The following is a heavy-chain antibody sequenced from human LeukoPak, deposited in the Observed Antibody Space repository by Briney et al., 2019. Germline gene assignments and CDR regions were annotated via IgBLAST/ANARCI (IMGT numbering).Heavy chain of an antibody. V-gene: IGHV1-18*01. D-gene: IGHD4-17*01. J-gene: IGHJ5*02. Sequence: GASVTVSCTASGYTFTSYGISWVRQAPGQGLEWMGWISAYNGNTNYAQKLQGRVTMTTDKSTSTAYMELRSLRSDDTAMYYCACDYGSLYNWFDPWGQGTLVTVSS. CDR2: ISAYNGNT. CDR3: ACDYGSLYNWFDP. CDR1: GYTFTSYG.